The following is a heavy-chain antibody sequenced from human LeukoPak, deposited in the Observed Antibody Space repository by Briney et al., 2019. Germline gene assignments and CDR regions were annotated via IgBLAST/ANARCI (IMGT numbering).Heavy chain of an antibody. J-gene: IGHJ4*02. CDR3: ASLEIGGWQFDY. CDR1: GGSISSHD. Sequence: PSETLSLTCTVSGGSISSHDWSWIRQSPGKGLEWIGYIYYSGSANYNPSLKSRVTISLDTSRNQFSLKLSSVTAADTAMYFCASLEIGGWQFDYWGQGTLVTVSS. CDR2: IYYSGSA. D-gene: IGHD6-19*01. V-gene: IGHV4-59*11.